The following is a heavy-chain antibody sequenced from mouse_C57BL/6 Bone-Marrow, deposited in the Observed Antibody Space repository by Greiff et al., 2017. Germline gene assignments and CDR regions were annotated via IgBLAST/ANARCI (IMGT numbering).Heavy chain of an antibody. D-gene: IGHD4-1*01. CDR2: ISDGGSYT. CDR1: GFTFSSYA. V-gene: IGHV5-4*01. CDR3: ARNWAWFAY. J-gene: IGHJ3*01. Sequence: DVHLVESGGGLVKPGGSLKLSCAASGFTFSSYAMSWVRQTPEKRLEWVATISDGGSYTYSPDNVKGRFNISRDNAKNNLYRQMSHLKSEDTAMYYCARNWAWFAYWGQGTLVTVSA.